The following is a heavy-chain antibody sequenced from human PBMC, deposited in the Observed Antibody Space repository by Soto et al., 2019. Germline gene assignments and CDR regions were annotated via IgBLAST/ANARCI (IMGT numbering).Heavy chain of an antibody. V-gene: IGHV4-39*02. J-gene: IGHJ4*02. CDR3: ARRIYGSGSSFDY. D-gene: IGHD3-10*01. Sequence: SETLSLTCTVSGGAISTSSNYWGWIRQPPGKGLEWIGFIYYSGTTYYNPSLKSRVTISIDASHFSLRLSSVTAADTAVYYCARRIYGSGSSFDYWGQGIMVTV. CDR1: GGAISTSSNY. CDR2: IYYSGTT.